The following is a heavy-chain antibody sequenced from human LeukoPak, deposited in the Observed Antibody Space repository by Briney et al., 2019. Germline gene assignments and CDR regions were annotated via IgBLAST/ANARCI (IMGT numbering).Heavy chain of an antibody. D-gene: IGHD6-19*01. CDR2: ISSGGSTI. Sequence: PGGFLRLSCAASGFIFSDYYMSWIRQAPGKGLEWLSFISSGGSTIYYADSVKGRFTISRDNSKNTLYLQMNSLRAEDTAVYYCARRSGIAVAGAFDYWGQGTLVTVSS. CDR1: GFIFSDYY. V-gene: IGHV3-11*01. CDR3: ARRSGIAVAGAFDY. J-gene: IGHJ4*02.